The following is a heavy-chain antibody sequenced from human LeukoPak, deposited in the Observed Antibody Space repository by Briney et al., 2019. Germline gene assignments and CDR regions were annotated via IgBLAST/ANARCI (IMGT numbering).Heavy chain of an antibody. CDR1: GYTFTVYY. Sequence: ASVKVSCKASGYTFTVYYMRWVRQAPGQGLEWMGLINPNSGGTNYAQKFQGRVTMTRDTSISTAYMELSKLRSDGTAVYYCARGIVVVPAAIGGFDHWGQGTLVTVSS. J-gene: IGHJ4*02. CDR3: ARGIVVVPAAIGGFDH. CDR2: INPNSGGT. D-gene: IGHD2-2*01. V-gene: IGHV1-2*02.